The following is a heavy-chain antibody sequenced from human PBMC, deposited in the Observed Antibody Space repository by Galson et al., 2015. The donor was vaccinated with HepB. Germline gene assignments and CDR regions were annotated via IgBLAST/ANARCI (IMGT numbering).Heavy chain of an antibody. CDR1: GFTFSSYA. J-gene: IGHJ5*02. Sequence: SLRLSCAASGFTFSSYAMSWVRQAPGKGLEWVSAISGSGGSTYYADSVKGRFTISRDNSKNTLYLQMNSLRAEDTAVYYCAKPGSYGSGSYRQGNWFDPWGQGTLVTVSS. V-gene: IGHV3-23*01. CDR2: ISGSGGST. D-gene: IGHD3-10*01. CDR3: AKPGSYGSGSYRQGNWFDP.